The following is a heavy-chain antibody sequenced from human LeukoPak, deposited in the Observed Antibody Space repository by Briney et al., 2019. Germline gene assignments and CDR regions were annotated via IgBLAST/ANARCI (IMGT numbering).Heavy chain of an antibody. J-gene: IGHJ5*02. CDR2: INHSGST. D-gene: IGHD3-3*01. Sequence: SETLSLTCAVYGGSFSGYYWSWIRQPPGKGLEWIGEINHSGSTNYNPSLKSRVTISVDTSKNQFFLKLSSVTAADTAVYYCARSSVLRFLEHNWFDPWGQGTLVTVSS. V-gene: IGHV4-34*01. CDR3: ARSSVLRFLEHNWFDP. CDR1: GGSFSGYY.